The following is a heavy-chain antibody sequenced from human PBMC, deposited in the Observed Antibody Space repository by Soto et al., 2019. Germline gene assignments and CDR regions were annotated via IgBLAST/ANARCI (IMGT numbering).Heavy chain of an antibody. Sequence: QVQLLESGGGVVQPGRSLRLSCAASGFTFSSYGMHWVRQAPGKGLEWVAVIWYDGSNKYYADSVKGRFTISRDNSKNTLYLQMTSLRAEDTAVYYCARGVAAHSYWGQGTLVTVSS. J-gene: IGHJ4*02. CDR3: ARGVAAHSY. CDR1: GFTFSSYG. V-gene: IGHV3-33*01. D-gene: IGHD2-15*01. CDR2: IWYDGSNK.